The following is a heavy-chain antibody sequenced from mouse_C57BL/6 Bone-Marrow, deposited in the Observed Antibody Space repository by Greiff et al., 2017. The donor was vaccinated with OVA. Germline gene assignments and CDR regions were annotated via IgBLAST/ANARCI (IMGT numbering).Heavy chain of an antibody. CDR3: TRLYGNSYWYFDV. Sequence: LQESGAELVRPGASVTLSCKASGYTFTDYEMHWVKQTPVHGLEWIGAIDPETGGTAYNQKFKGKAILTADKSSSTAYMALRSLTSEDSAVYYCTRLYGNSYWYFDVWGTGTTVTVSS. CDR1: GYTFTDYE. D-gene: IGHD2-10*02. J-gene: IGHJ1*03. V-gene: IGHV1-15*01. CDR2: IDPETGGT.